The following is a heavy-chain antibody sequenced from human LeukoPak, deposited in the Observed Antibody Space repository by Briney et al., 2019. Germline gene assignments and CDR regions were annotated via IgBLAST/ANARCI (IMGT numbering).Heavy chain of an antibody. CDR2: IYTILST. V-gene: IGHV4-4*07. Sequence: PSQTLSLTCTVSGGSIISYYWSWIRQPARKGLEWIGRIYTILSTNYNPSLTSPVTMSVDTSKTQFSLKLSSVTVADTAVYYCARGIAAAGLYYYYYMDVWGKGATVTVSS. J-gene: IGHJ6*03. D-gene: IGHD6-13*01. CDR1: GGSIISYY. CDR3: ARGIAAAGLYYYYYMDV.